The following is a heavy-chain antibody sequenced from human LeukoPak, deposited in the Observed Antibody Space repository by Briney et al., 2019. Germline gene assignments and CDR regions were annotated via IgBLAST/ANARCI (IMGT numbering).Heavy chain of an antibody. CDR2: IGTAGDT. J-gene: IGHJ4*02. CDR3: AKGVTRIAVAGPDY. Sequence: GGSLRLSCAASGFTFSSYDMHWVRQATGKGLEWVSAIGTAGDTYYPGSVKGRFTISRDNSENTLYLQMNSLRAEDTAVYYCAKGVTRIAVAGPDYWGQGTLVTVSS. CDR1: GFTFSSYD. V-gene: IGHV3-13*01. D-gene: IGHD6-19*01.